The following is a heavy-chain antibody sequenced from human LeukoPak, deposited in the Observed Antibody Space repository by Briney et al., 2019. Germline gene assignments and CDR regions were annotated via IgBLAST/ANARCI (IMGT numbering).Heavy chain of an antibody. Sequence: PSETLSLTCTVSGGSISSGGHYWSWIRQHPGKGLEWIGYIYYSGSTYYNPSLKSRVTISIDKSKNQFFLNLSSVTAADTAVYYCAGLVGRYSSGLYYYYFDYRGQGTLVTVSS. V-gene: IGHV4-31*09. CDR1: GGSISSGGHY. CDR3: AGLVGRYSSGLYYYYFDY. CDR2: IYYSGST. D-gene: IGHD3-22*01. J-gene: IGHJ4*02.